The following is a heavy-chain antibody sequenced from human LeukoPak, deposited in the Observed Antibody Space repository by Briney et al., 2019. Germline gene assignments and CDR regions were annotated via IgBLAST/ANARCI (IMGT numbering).Heavy chain of an antibody. D-gene: IGHD5-12*01. CDR1: NGSISSSTYY. CDR3: ARVATRGLGYFDY. V-gene: IGHV4-39*07. CDR2: IYYSGTT. J-gene: IGHJ4*02. Sequence: PSETLSLTCTVSNGSISSSTYYWGWIRQPPGKGLEWIRNIYYSGTTFYHPSLKSRVIISVDTSKNQFSLKLSSVTAADTAVYYCARVATRGLGYFDYWGQGTLVTVSS.